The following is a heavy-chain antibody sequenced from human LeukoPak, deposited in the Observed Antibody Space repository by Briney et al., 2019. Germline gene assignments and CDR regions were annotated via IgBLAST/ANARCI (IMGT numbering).Heavy chain of an antibody. Sequence: GGSLRLSCAASGFTFSNYWMSWVRQAPGKGLEWVANIKQDGSEKYYVDSVKGRFTISRDNAKNSLYLQMNSLRAEDTAVYYCARVWGRGGYVSDYWGQGTLVTVSS. J-gene: IGHJ4*02. CDR1: GFTFSNYW. CDR2: IKQDGSEK. V-gene: IGHV3-7*01. CDR3: ARVWGRGGYVSDY. D-gene: IGHD5-12*01.